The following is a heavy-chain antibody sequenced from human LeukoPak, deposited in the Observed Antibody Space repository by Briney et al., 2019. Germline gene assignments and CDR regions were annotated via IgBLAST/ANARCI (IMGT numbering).Heavy chain of an antibody. J-gene: IGHJ6*03. Sequence: GGSLRLSCAASGFTFGSHWMHWVRQVPGMGLLLVSCIGPDGRTIRYADSVKGRFTISRGNSKNTLYLQMNSLRAEDTAVYYCASGSGSYRTPYYYMDVWGTGTTVTVSS. CDR3: ASGSGSYRTPYYYMDV. D-gene: IGHD3-10*01. CDR2: IGPDGRTI. CDR1: GFTFGSHW. V-gene: IGHV3-74*01.